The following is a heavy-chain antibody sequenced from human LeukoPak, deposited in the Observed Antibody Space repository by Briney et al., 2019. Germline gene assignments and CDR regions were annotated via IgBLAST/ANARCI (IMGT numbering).Heavy chain of an antibody. J-gene: IGHJ4*02. CDR1: GFTFSSFD. D-gene: IGHD6-13*01. Sequence: GGSLRLSCAASGFTFSSFDMYWVRQAPGKGLEWVAFIRNDGSNKYNAVSVEGRFTISRDNSKNTLFLHMNSLRDEDTAVYYCAKAVRYSSSWYDYWGQGTLVTVSS. V-gene: IGHV3-30*02. CDR2: IRNDGSNK. CDR3: AKAVRYSSSWYDY.